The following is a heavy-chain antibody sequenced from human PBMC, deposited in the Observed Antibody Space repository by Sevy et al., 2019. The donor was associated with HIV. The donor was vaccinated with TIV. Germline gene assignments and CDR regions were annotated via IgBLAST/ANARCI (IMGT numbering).Heavy chain of an antibody. J-gene: IGHJ3*02. CDR2: IYYSGNT. Sequence: SETLSLTCTVSGGSISSLYWSWIRQPPGKGLEWIGYIYYSGNTNYNPSLKSRVTISLDTSKNQFSLKLSSVTAADTAVYYCARVPTGLQWGRGACDIWGQGTMVTVSS. CDR1: GGSISSLY. D-gene: IGHD5-12*01. V-gene: IGHV4-59*11. CDR3: ARVPTGLQWGRGACDI.